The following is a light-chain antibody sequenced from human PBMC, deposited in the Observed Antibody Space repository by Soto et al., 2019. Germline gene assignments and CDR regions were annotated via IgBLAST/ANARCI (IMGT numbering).Light chain of an antibody. CDR2: GAS. CDR3: QQYNNWPLT. CDR1: QSVSSN. V-gene: IGKV3-15*01. J-gene: IGKJ4*01. Sequence: EIVMTQSPATLSVSPGERATLSCRASQSVSSNLAWYQQKPGQAPRLLIYGASTRATGIPARFSGYGSGTEFTLTISSLQSEDFAVYYCQQYNNWPLTFGGGTKVEIK.